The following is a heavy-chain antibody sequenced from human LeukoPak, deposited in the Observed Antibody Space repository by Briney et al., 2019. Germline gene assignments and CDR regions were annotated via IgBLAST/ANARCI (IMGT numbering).Heavy chain of an antibody. J-gene: IGHJ5*02. CDR2: ISHDGSNK. D-gene: IGHD3-22*01. Sequence: GGSLRLSCAASGFTFSSYGLHWVRQAPGKGLEWVAVISHDGSNKYYADSVKGRFTISRDNPKNTLYLQMNSLRAEDTAVYYCAKTYYYDSSGFSAFDPWGQGTLVTVSS. CDR1: GFTFSSYG. CDR3: AKTYYYDSSGFSAFDP. V-gene: IGHV3-30*18.